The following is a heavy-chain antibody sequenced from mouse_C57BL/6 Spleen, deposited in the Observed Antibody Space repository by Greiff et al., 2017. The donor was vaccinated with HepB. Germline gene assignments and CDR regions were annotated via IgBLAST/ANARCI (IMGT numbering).Heavy chain of an antibody. CDR3: ARSIGYDEEFDY. V-gene: IGHV1-55*01. Sequence: VQLQQPGAELVKPGASVKMSCKASGYTFTSYWITWVKQRPGQGLEWIGDIYPGSGSTNYNEKFKSKATLTVDTSSSTAYMQLSGLTSEDSAVYYCARSIGYDEEFDYWGQGTTLTVSS. J-gene: IGHJ2*01. D-gene: IGHD2-2*01. CDR1: GYTFTSYW. CDR2: IYPGSGST.